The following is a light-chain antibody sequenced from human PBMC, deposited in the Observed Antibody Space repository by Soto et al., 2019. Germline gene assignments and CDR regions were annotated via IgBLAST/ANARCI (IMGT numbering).Light chain of an antibody. CDR3: QQYNSWPPDT. Sequence: EIVMTQSPPTLSVSPGERATLSCRASQSVRSNLAWYQQRPGQAPRLLIYDASTRATGIPARFSGSGSGTDFTLTISRLQSEDYAVYYCQQYNSWPPDTFGQGTKLEIK. CDR2: DAS. V-gene: IGKV3-15*01. J-gene: IGKJ2*01. CDR1: QSVRSN.